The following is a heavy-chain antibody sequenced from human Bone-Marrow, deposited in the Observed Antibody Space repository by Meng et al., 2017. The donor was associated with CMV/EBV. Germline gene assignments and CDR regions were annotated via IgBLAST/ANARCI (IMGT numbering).Heavy chain of an antibody. CDR2: INPNSGGT. Sequence: ASVKASCKASGYTFTGYYMHWVRQAPGQGLEWMGWINPNSGGTNYAQKFQGRVTMTRDTSISTAYMELSRLRSDDTAVYYCARVILEWLPYFDYWGQGTLVTVSS. D-gene: IGHD3-3*01. CDR1: GYTFTGYY. J-gene: IGHJ4*02. V-gene: IGHV1-2*02. CDR3: ARVILEWLPYFDY.